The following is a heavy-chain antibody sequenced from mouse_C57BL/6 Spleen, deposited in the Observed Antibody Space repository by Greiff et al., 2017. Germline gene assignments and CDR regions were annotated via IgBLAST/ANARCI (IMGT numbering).Heavy chain of an antibody. CDR2: IYPGDGDT. J-gene: IGHJ2*01. V-gene: IGHV1-82*01. CDR1: GYAFSSSW. D-gene: IGHD3-2*02. Sequence: VQLQQSGPELVKPGASVKISCKASGYAFSSSWMNWVKQRPGKGLEWIGRIYPGDGDTNYNGKFKGKATLTADKSSSTAYMQLSSLPSEDSAVYFCAGCEPRDSSGYDYWGQGTTLTVSS. CDR3: AGCEPRDSSGYDY.